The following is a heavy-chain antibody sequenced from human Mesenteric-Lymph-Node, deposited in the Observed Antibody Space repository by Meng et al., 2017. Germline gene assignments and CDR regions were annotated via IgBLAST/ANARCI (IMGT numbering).Heavy chain of an antibody. Sequence: GGSLRLSCAASGFSLSGYWMHWVRQIPGKGPVWLSRINSDGTNTDYADSVKGRFTISRDNARNTVFLQMNSLRAEDTAVYYCAKLRYSAYDTIDYWGQGTLVTVSS. V-gene: IGHV3-74*01. CDR1: GFSLSGYW. CDR2: INSDGTNT. CDR3: AKLRYSAYDTIDY. J-gene: IGHJ4*02. D-gene: IGHD3-22*01.